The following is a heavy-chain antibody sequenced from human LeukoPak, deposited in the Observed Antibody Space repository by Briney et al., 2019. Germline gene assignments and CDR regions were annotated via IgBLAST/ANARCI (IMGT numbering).Heavy chain of an antibody. CDR1: GGTFSDYA. J-gene: IGHJ4*02. CDR2: INPSGGST. Sequence: GASVTVSCKASGGTFSDYALNWVRQAPGQGLEWMGIINPSGGSTSYAQKFQGRVTMTRDMSTSTDYMDLRSLRSDDTAVYYCARDLRAAVAGKTFDYWGQGTLVTVSS. D-gene: IGHD6-19*01. V-gene: IGHV1-46*01. CDR3: ARDLRAAVAGKTFDY.